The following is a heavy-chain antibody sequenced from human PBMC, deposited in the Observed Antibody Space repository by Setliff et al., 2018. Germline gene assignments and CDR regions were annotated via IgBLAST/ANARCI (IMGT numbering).Heavy chain of an antibody. CDR3: ARASVVHAIAVGY. J-gene: IGHJ4*02. D-gene: IGHD2-15*01. CDR2: IYYTGIT. V-gene: IGHV4-39*07. Sequence: PSETLSLTCTVSGDSINSYPYYWGWIRQPPGKGLEWIGNIYYTGITYYNPSLKSRVTISVDTSKNHFSLKLTSVTAADTAAYYCARASVVHAIAVGYWGQGTLVTVSS. CDR1: GDSINSYPYY.